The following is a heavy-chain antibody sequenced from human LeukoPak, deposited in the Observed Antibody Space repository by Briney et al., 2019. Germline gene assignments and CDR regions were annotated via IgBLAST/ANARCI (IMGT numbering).Heavy chain of an antibody. CDR2: IYPGDSDT. Sequence: GESLKISCKGSGYSFTSYWIGWVRQMPGKGLEWMGIIYPGDSDTRYSPSFQGQVTISADKSISTAHLQWSSLKASDTAMYYCARHPYYYDSSGYYVDWFDPWGQGTLVTVSS. J-gene: IGHJ5*02. CDR3: ARHPYYYDSSGYYVDWFDP. V-gene: IGHV5-51*01. D-gene: IGHD3-22*01. CDR1: GYSFTSYW.